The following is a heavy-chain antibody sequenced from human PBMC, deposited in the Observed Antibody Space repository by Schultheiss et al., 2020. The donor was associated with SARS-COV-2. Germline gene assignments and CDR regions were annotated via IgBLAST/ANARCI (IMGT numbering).Heavy chain of an antibody. CDR1: GGSIRHGGYY. CDR3: ARGYRYSPYYFDY. CDR2: IYFSGSI. J-gene: IGHJ4*02. D-gene: IGHD1-1*01. V-gene: IGHV4-31*03. Sequence: SETLSLTCNVSGGSIRHGGYYWSWIRQHSGKGLEWIGYIYFSGSIYYNPSLKSRLTMSLDTSKNQFSLELRSVTAADTAVYYCARGYRYSPYYFDYWGQGTLVTVSS.